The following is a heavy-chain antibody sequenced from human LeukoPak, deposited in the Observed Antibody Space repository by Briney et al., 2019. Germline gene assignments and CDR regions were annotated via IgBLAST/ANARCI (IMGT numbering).Heavy chain of an antibody. Sequence: ASVKVSCKASGYTFTGYYIHWVRPAPGQGLEWMGWINPNSGGTNYAQNFQGRVTMTRDTSISTAYMELSRLRSDDTALYYCVRDDVSPWGQGTLVTVSS. V-gene: IGHV1-2*02. CDR2: INPNSGGT. CDR1: GYTFTGYY. J-gene: IGHJ5*02. CDR3: VRDDVSP.